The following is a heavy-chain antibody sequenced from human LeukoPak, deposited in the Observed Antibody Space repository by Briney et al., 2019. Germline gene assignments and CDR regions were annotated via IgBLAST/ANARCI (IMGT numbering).Heavy chain of an antibody. V-gene: IGHV4-34*01. J-gene: IGHJ4*02. Sequence: SETLSLTCAVYGGSFSGYYWSWFRQPPGKGLEWIGEINHSGSTNYNPSLKSRVTISVDTSKNQFSLKLSSVTAADTAVYYCARHSTFFGVVIIKGRVRGPFDYWGQGTLVTVSS. CDR3: ARHSTFFGVVIIKGRVRGPFDY. D-gene: IGHD3-3*01. CDR2: INHSGST. CDR1: GGSFSGYY.